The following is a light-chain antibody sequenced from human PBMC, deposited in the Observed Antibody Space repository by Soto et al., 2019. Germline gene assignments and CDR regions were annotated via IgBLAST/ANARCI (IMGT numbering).Light chain of an antibody. Sequence: DIVLTQSQGTLSSSPGERATLSCRASQSIDNRYLAWYQHKPGQAPRLLIYATSSRATGIPGRFGGSGSGTDFTLTINRLEHEDFAVYYCQQYFVSSWTFGQGTKVDIK. V-gene: IGKV3-20*01. J-gene: IGKJ1*01. CDR2: ATS. CDR3: QQYFVSSWT. CDR1: QSIDNRY.